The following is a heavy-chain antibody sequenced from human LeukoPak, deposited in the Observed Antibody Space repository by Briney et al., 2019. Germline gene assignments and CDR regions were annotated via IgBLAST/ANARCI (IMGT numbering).Heavy chain of an antibody. D-gene: IGHD3-3*01. Sequence: GAPVRLSCTPARYPVTRFDVHSGRRSAGQRRRCMRWISPYSGATNYGQKVQGRVTMTRDTSISTGHMELSRLSSDDTAVYNRAREDVSGRRCYYVDWGQGTLVTVSS. CDR2: ISPYSGAT. V-gene: IGHV1-2*02. CDR3: AREDVSGRRCYYVD. J-gene: IGHJ4*02. CDR1: RYPVTRFD.